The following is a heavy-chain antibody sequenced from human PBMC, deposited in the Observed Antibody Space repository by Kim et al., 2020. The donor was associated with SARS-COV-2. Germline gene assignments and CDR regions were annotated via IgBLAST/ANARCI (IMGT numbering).Heavy chain of an antibody. CDR1: GYTFNNYY. CDR3: AKAGTTATLDYFYGMDV. Sequence: ASVKVSCKASGYTFNNYYMHWVRQAPGQGLEWMGIINPSGGSTIYAQTFQGRVTMTSDTSTSTVYMELTTLRSDDTAIYYCAKAGTTATLDYFYGMDVWG. CDR2: INPSGGST. D-gene: IGHD1-1*01. V-gene: IGHV1-46*02. J-gene: IGHJ6*02.